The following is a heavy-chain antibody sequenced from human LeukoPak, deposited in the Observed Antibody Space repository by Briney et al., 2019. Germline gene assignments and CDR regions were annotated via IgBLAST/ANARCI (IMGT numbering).Heavy chain of an antibody. J-gene: IGHJ5*02. CDR1: RLTFSSYS. D-gene: IGHD6-19*01. CDR3: ARGLAVAGSSWFDP. V-gene: IGHV3-21*01. Sequence: GGSLTLSCAPSRLTFSSYSMNWARQPPGGGREWVSSISSWGRYIYYAHSVKGRFTISRDNAKNSLYLQMNSLRAEDTAVYYCARGLAVAGSSWFDPWGQGAL. CDR2: ISSWGRYI.